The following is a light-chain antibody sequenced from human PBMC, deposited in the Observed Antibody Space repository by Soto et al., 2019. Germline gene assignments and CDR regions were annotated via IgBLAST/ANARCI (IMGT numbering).Light chain of an antibody. CDR1: QSVSNKY. CDR2: GSS. J-gene: IGKJ2*01. Sequence: EVVLTQSPGTLSLSPGERATLSCRASQSVSNKYLAWYQQKPGQAPRLLIFGSSDMATGIPDRFSGSWSGTDFTLTISRLEPEDFAVYYCQQYGSSPPYTFGQGTKLEIK. CDR3: QQYGSSPPYT. V-gene: IGKV3-20*01.